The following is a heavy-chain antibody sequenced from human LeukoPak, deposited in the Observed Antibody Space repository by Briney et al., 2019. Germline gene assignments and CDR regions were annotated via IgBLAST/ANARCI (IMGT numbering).Heavy chain of an antibody. J-gene: IGHJ4*02. CDR1: GFTFSSYA. Sequence: GGSLRLSCASSGFTFSSYAMSWVRQAPGKGLEWVSTIGGTGVRTYYADSVKGRFTISRDNSKNTLYLQMNSLRAEDTAVYYCARDEVAVAGQFDYWGQGTLVTVSS. CDR2: IGGTGVRT. D-gene: IGHD6-19*01. V-gene: IGHV3-23*01. CDR3: ARDEVAVAGQFDY.